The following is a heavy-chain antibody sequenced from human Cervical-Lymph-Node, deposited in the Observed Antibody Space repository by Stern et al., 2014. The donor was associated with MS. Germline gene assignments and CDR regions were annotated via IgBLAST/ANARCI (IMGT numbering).Heavy chain of an antibody. V-gene: IGHV4-61*02. Sequence: VQLVESGPGLVKPSQTLSLTCTVSGGSISSSGYYWSWIRQPADKGLEWIGRIHDSGSTYLKPSLKSRVTISMDTAQNQFSLKLPSVTAADTAVYYCATTRWDLFTWNWFDPWGQGTLVTVSS. CDR1: GGSISSSGYY. D-gene: IGHD1-26*01. CDR3: ATTRWDLFTWNWFDP. CDR2: IHDSGST. J-gene: IGHJ5*02.